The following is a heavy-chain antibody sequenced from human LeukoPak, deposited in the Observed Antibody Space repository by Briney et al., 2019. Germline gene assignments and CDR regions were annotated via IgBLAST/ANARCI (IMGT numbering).Heavy chain of an antibody. D-gene: IGHD3-3*01. CDR2: VDPEDGET. J-gene: IGHJ4*02. Sequence: GASVKISCKVSGYTFTDYYMHWVQQAPGKGLEWMGLVDPEDGETIYAEKFQGRVTITADTSTDTAYMELSSLRSEDTAVYYCATDRSTIFGVVIPFVYWGQGTLVTVSS. CDR1: GYTFTDYY. V-gene: IGHV1-69-2*01. CDR3: ATDRSTIFGVVIPFVY.